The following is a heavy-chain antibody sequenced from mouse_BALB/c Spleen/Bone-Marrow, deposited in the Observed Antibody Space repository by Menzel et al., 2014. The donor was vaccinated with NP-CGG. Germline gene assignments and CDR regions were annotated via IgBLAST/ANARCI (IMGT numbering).Heavy chain of an antibody. Sequence: VQLQQSGAELAKPGASVKMSCKASGYTFTSYWTHWVKQRPGQGLEWIGYINPSTGYTEYNQKFKDKATLTADKSSSTAYMQLSSLTSEDSAVYYCYYGSSYAMDYWGQGTSVTVSS. CDR1: GYTFTSYW. D-gene: IGHD1-1*01. CDR2: INPSTGYT. J-gene: IGHJ4*01. V-gene: IGHV1-7*01. CDR3: YYGSSYAMDY.